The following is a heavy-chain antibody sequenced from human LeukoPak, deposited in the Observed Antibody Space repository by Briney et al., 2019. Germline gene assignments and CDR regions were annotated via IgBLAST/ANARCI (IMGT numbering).Heavy chain of an antibody. CDR1: GFTFSSYG. CDR3: AKDALTTVTTGVAFDI. V-gene: IGHV3-30*18. J-gene: IGHJ3*02. CDR2: ISYDGSNK. Sequence: QPGRSLRLSCAASGFTFSSYGMHWVRQAPGKGLEWVAVISYDGSNKYYADSVKGRFTISRDNSKNTLYLQMNGLRAEDTAVYYCAKDALTTVTTGVAFDIWGQGTMVTVSS. D-gene: IGHD4-17*01.